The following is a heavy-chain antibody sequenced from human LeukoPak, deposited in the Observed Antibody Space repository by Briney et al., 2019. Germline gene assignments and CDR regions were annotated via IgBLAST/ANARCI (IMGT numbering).Heavy chain of an antibody. D-gene: IGHD1-26*01. CDR3: AKDKVWANDAFDI. V-gene: IGHV3-23*01. Sequence: PGGSLRLSCAASGFTVSSNYMSWVRQAPGKGLEWVSAISGSGGSTYYADSVKGRFTISRDNSKNTLYLQMNSLRAEDTAVYYCAKDKVWANDAFDIWGQGTMVTVSS. J-gene: IGHJ3*02. CDR2: ISGSGGST. CDR1: GFTVSSNY.